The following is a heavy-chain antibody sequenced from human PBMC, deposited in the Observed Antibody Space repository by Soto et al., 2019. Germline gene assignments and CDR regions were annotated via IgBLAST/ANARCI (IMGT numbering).Heavy chain of an antibody. CDR3: ARWGLSGDYYYYGMDV. CDR1: GGTFSSYA. Sequence: QVQLVQSGAEVKKPGSSVKVSCKASGGTFSSYAISWVRQAPGQGLEWMGGIIPIFGTANYAQKFPGRVTITADKSPSTAYMELSSLRSEDTAVYYCARWGLSGDYYYYGMDVWGQGTTVTVAS. V-gene: IGHV1-69*06. J-gene: IGHJ6*02. D-gene: IGHD2-15*01. CDR2: IIPIFGTA.